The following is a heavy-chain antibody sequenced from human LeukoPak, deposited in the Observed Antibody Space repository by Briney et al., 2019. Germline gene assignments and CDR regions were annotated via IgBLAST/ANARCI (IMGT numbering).Heavy chain of an antibody. J-gene: IGHJ4*02. Sequence: WGSLTLTCAASGCTIDNCAFYWGWQVPRKGLELVSLISGDGGTTHYEDSVPGRFTISRYNSRNCLYLQMNSLRPEATALDYCAKDYYWGQGTLVTVSS. CDR1: GCTIDNCA. CDR2: ISGDGGTT. V-gene: IGHV3-43*02. CDR3: AKDYY.